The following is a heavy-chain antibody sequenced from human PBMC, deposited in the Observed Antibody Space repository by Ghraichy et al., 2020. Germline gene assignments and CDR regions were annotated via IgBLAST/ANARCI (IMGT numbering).Heavy chain of an antibody. CDR1: GFTFSDYW. D-gene: IGHD3-10*01. CDR3: ARVGYYGSGHSGY. CDR2: IKQDGSEK. V-gene: IGHV3-7*01. Sequence: GGSLRLSCAASGFTFSDYWMNWVRQAPGKGLEWVANIKQDGSEKNYVGSVKGRFTISRDNAKNSLYLQMNSLRAEDTAVYFFARVGYYGSGHSGYWGQGTLVTVSS. J-gene: IGHJ4*02.